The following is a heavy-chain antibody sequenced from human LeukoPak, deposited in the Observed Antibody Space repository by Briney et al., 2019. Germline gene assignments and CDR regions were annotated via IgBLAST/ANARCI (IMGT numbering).Heavy chain of an antibody. V-gene: IGHV4-34*01. CDR2: INHSGST. CDR3: ARHGRGYSYGRRVAFDI. Sequence: KASETLSLTCAVYGGSFSGYYWSWIRQPPGKGLEWIGEINHSGSTNYNPSLKSRVTISVDTSKNQFSLKLSSVTAADTAVYYCARHGRGYSYGRRVAFDIWGQGTMVTVSS. D-gene: IGHD5-18*01. CDR1: GGSFSGYY. J-gene: IGHJ3*02.